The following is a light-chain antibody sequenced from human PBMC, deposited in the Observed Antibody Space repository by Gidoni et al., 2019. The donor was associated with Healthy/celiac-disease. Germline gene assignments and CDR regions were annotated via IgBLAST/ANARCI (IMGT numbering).Light chain of an antibody. CDR1: SSNIGAGYD. CDR2: GNS. V-gene: IGLV1-40*01. CDR3: QSYDSSLSGVV. Sequence: QYVLTQPPSVSGAPGQRVTLSCTGSSSNIGAGYDVHWYQQLPGTAPKLLSYGNSNRPSGVPDRFSGSKSGTSASLAITGLQAEDEADYYCQSYDSSLSGVVFGGGTKLTVL. J-gene: IGLJ2*01.